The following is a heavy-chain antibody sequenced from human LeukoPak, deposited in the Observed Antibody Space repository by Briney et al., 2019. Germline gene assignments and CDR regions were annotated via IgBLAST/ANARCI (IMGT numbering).Heavy chain of an antibody. CDR1: GGSISSGSYY. Sequence: SQTLSLTCTVSGGSISSGSYYWSWIRQPAGKGVEWIGRIYTSGSTNYNPSLKSRVTISVDTSKNQFSLKLSSVTAADTAVYYCARALSWGYSSFDYWGQGTLVTVSS. D-gene: IGHD3-16*01. CDR3: ARALSWGYSSFDY. V-gene: IGHV4-61*02. CDR2: IYTSGST. J-gene: IGHJ4*02.